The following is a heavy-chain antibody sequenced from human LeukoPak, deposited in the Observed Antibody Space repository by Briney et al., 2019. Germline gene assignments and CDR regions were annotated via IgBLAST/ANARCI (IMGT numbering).Heavy chain of an antibody. Sequence: QPGGSLRLSCAAYGFTFSSYAMNWVRQAPGKGLEWVSYISSSGNTIYYADSVKGRFPVSRDNAKNSLYLQMNSLRAEDTAVYYCARVSNSGWDFDYWGQGTLVTVSS. CDR2: ISSSGNTI. D-gene: IGHD6-19*01. V-gene: IGHV3-48*03. CDR1: GFTFSSYA. J-gene: IGHJ4*02. CDR3: ARVSNSGWDFDY.